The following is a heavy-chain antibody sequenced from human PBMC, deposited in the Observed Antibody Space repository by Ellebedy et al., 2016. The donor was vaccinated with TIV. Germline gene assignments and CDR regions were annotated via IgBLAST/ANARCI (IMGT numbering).Heavy chain of an antibody. D-gene: IGHD3-3*01. CDR1: GFTFSSSA. J-gene: IGHJ2*01. V-gene: IGHV3-23*01. Sequence: PGGSLRLSCAASGFTFSSSAMSWVRQAPGRGLEWVSSIRSGGATSYANSVKGRFTTYRDNSQNTLFLQMDSLRVEDTAVYCCARPRGITIFERILYFDLWGRGTLVTVSS. CDR3: ARPRGITIFERILYFDL. CDR2: IRSGGAT.